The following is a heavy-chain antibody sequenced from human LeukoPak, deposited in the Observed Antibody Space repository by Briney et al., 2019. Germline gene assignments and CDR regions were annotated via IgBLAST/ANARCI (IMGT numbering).Heavy chain of an antibody. Sequence: GGSLRLSCAASGFTFSNAWMSWVRQAPGKGLEWVGRIKSKTDGGTTDYAAPVKGRFTISRDDSKNTLYLQMNSPKTEDTAVYYCTTDRDFIVRGVFDPWGQGTLVTVSS. CDR2: IKSKTDGGTT. CDR3: TTDRDFIVRGVFDP. V-gene: IGHV3-15*01. D-gene: IGHD3-10*01. CDR1: GFTFSNAW. J-gene: IGHJ5*02.